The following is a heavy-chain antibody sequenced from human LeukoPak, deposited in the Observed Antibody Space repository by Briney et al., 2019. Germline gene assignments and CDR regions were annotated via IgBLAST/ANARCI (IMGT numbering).Heavy chain of an antibody. CDR3: ARDDPELLIEDY. CDR2: ISAYNGNT. CDR1: GYTFTSYG. J-gene: IGHJ4*02. Sequence: ASVKVSCKASGYTFTSYGISWVRKAPGQGLEWMGWISAYNGNTNYAQKLQGRVTMTTDTSTSTAYMELRSLRSDDTAVYYCARDDPELLIEDYWGQGTLVTVSS. V-gene: IGHV1-18*01. D-gene: IGHD1-7*01.